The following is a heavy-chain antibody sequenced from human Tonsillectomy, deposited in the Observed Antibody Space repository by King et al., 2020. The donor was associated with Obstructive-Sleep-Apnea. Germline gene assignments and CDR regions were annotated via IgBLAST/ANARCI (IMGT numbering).Heavy chain of an antibody. D-gene: IGHD2-21*02. CDR2: IYSGGST. CDR3: ARGPRDCGGDCYQRDY. CDR1: GFTVSSNY. V-gene: IGHV3-66*01. J-gene: IGHJ4*02. Sequence: VQLVESGGGLVQPGGSLRLSCAASGFTVSSNYMSWVRQAPGKGLEWVSVIYSGGSTYYADSVKGRFTISRDNSKNTLYLQMNSLRAEDTAVYYCARGPRDCGGDCYQRDYWGQGTLVTVSS.